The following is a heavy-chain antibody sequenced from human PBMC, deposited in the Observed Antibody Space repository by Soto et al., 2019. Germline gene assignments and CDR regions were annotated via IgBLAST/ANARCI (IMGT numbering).Heavy chain of an antibody. CDR2: ISWNSGSI. Sequence: GGSLRLSCAASGFTFDDYAMHWVRQAPGKGLEWVSGISWNSGSIGYADSVKGRFTISRDNAKNSLYLQMNSLRAEDTALYYCVGYCSSTSCSDRAFDIWGQGTMVTVSS. V-gene: IGHV3-9*01. D-gene: IGHD2-2*01. CDR3: VGYCSSTSCSDRAFDI. CDR1: GFTFDDYA. J-gene: IGHJ3*02.